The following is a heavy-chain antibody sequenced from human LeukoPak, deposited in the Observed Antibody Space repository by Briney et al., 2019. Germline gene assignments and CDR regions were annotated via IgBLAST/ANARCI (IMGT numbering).Heavy chain of an antibody. D-gene: IGHD5-24*01. Sequence: SETLSLTCTVSGGSISSSSYYWGWIRQPPGKGLEWIGSIYYSGSTYYNPSLKSRVTISVDTSKNQFSLTMRSVTAADTAVYYCASVGGDGYNFDYWGQGVLVTVSS. CDR2: IYYSGST. J-gene: IGHJ4*02. CDR1: GGSISSSSYY. CDR3: ASVGGDGYNFDY. V-gene: IGHV4-39*07.